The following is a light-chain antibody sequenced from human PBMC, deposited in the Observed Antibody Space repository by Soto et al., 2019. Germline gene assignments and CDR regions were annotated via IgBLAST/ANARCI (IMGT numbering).Light chain of an antibody. J-gene: IGKJ1*01. CDR3: HQYNSYSVT. Sequence: DIHMTQSPSTLSASVGDRVTITCRASQSINSWLAWYQQKPGKAPKLLIYDASSLESGVPSRFSGRGSGTDFTLTISSLQPDDFATYYCHQYNSYSVTFGQGTKVEIK. CDR1: QSINSW. V-gene: IGKV1-5*01. CDR2: DAS.